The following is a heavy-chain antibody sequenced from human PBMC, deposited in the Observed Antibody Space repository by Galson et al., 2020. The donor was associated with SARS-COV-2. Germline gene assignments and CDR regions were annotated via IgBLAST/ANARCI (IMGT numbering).Heavy chain of an antibody. Sequence: GESLKISCAASGFTFSSYAMSWVRQAPGKGLEWVSAISGSGGSTYYADSVKGRFTISRDNSKNTLYLQMNSLRAEDTAVYYCAKPSRGYSGYESGWFDPWGQGTLVTVSS. CDR1: GFTFSSYA. CDR3: AKPSRGYSGYESGWFDP. CDR2: ISGSGGST. J-gene: IGHJ5*02. V-gene: IGHV3-23*01. D-gene: IGHD5-12*01.